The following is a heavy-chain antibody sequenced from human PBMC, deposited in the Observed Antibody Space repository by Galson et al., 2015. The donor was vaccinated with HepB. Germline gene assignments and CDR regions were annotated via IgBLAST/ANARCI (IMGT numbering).Heavy chain of an antibody. CDR3: ARGWRGTPDRYFAY. CDR2: ISSSGGNR. D-gene: IGHD3-16*01. Sequence: SLRLSCAASGFTFSDYDMSWVRQAPGKGLEWVSYISSSGGNRYYADSVKGRFTISRDNAKNSLFLQTNSLRAEDTAVYYCARGWRGTPDRYFAYWGPGTLVTAPS. V-gene: IGHV3-11*01. J-gene: IGHJ4*02. CDR1: GFTFSDYD.